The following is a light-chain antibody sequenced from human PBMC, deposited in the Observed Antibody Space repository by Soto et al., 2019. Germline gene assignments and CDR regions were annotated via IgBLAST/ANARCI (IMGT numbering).Light chain of an antibody. CDR2: AAS. CDR3: QQRYSTHYT. J-gene: IGKJ2*01. CDR1: RSISTY. V-gene: IGKV1-39*01. Sequence: DIQMTQSPSSLSASVGDRVTITCRPSRSISTYLNWYQQKPGRAPQFLIYAASSLQSEVPSRFSGSGSGTDFTLTISSLQPEDFATYYCQQRYSTHYTFGQGTKVDIK.